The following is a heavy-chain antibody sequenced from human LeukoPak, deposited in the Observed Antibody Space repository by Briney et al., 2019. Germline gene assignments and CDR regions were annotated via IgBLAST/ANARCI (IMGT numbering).Heavy chain of an antibody. J-gene: IGHJ3*02. V-gene: IGHV3-74*01. CDR1: GFIFSRYW. Sequence: GGSLRLSCAASGFIFSRYWMHWVRQAPGKGLVWVSRIKTDGSRTSYADSVKGRFTISRDNARNTLYLQMSSLRAEDTALYYCAREGSITDDAFDIWGQGTMVTVS. CDR2: IKTDGSRT. CDR3: AREGSITDDAFDI. D-gene: IGHD3-10*01.